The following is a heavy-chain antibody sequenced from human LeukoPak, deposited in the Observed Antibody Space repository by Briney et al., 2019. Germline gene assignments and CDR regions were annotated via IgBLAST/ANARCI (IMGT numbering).Heavy chain of an antibody. J-gene: IGHJ6*03. CDR1: GGTFSSYA. CDR3: ARGDYYGSGSYYNLDMDV. D-gene: IGHD3-10*01. CDR2: IIPIFGTA. V-gene: IGHV1-69*01. Sequence: SVKVSCKASGGTFSSYAISWVRQAPGQGLEWMGGIIPIFGTANYAQKFQGRVTITADESTSTAYMELSSLRSEDTAVYYCARGDYYGSGSYYNLDMDVWGKETTVTISS.